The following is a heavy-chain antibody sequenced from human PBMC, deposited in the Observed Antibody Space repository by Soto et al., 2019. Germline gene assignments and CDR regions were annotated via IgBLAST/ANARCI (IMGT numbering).Heavy chain of an antibody. D-gene: IGHD5-12*01. V-gene: IGHV1-2*02. J-gene: IGHJ6*03. CDR2: MNPNSGDT. Sequence: QVQLVQSGAEVKKPGASVTVSCKASGYRFSDYYLHWVRQAPGQGPEWMGWMNPNSGDTKYAQKFKGRVTMTRDTACRTAVMELNWLKSDDTAVYYCARESGGATATLDYYYFYMDVWGIGTTVTVSS. CDR1: GYRFSDYY. CDR3: ARESGGATATLDYYYFYMDV.